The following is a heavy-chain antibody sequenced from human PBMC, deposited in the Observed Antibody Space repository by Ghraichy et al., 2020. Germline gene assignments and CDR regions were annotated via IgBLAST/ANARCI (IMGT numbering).Heavy chain of an antibody. V-gene: IGHV4-39*01. J-gene: IGHJ6*03. D-gene: IGHD6-13*01. Sequence: SETLSLTCTVSGGSISSSSYYWGWIRQPPGKGLEWIGSIYYSGSTYYNPSLKSRVTISVDTSKNQFSLKLSSVTAADTAVYYCARQLPSSSWYVSYYYYMDVWGKGTTVTVSS. CDR3: ARQLPSSSWYVSYYYYMDV. CDR2: IYYSGST. CDR1: GGSISSSSYY.